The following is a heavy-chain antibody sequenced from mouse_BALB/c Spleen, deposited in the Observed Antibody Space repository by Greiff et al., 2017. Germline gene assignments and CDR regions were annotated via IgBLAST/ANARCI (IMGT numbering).Heavy chain of an antibody. CDR3: ARTYEGYYAMDY. CDR2: ISCYNGAT. J-gene: IGHJ4*01. D-gene: IGHD2-3*01. Sequence: LVKTGASVKISCKSSGYSFTGYYMHWVKQSHGKSLERIGYISCYNGATSYNQKFKGKATFTVDTSSSTAYMQFNSLTSEDSAVYYCARTYEGYYAMDYWGQGTSVTVSS. CDR1: GYSFTGYY. V-gene: IGHV1S34*01.